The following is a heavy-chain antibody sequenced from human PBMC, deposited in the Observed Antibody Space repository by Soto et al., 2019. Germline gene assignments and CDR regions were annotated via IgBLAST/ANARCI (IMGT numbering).Heavy chain of an antibody. CDR1: GFTFSSYA. CDR2: ISGSGDST. Sequence: EVQLLESGGGLVQPGGSLRLSCAASGFTFSSYAMSWVRQAPGKGLEWVSSISGSGDSTYYADSVKGRFTISRDNSRNTLYLQMNSLRAEDTAVYYCAKDRFHSSSWSDYYYYYYMDVWGKGTTVTVSS. D-gene: IGHD6-13*01. CDR3: AKDRFHSSSWSDYYYYYYMDV. J-gene: IGHJ6*03. V-gene: IGHV3-23*01.